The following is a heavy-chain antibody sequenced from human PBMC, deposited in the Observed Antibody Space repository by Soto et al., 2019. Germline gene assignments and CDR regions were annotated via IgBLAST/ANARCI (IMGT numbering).Heavy chain of an antibody. CDR1: GFTFSSYW. V-gene: IGHV3-7*01. D-gene: IGHD2-2*01. CDR2: IKQDGSEK. J-gene: IGHJ3*02. Sequence: GGSLRLSCAASGFTFSSYWMSWVRQAPGKGLEWVANIKQDGSEKYYVDSVKGRFTISRDNAKNSLYLQMNSLRAEDTAVYYCARVARHCSSTSCYEWFAFDIWGQGTMVTVSS. CDR3: ARVARHCSSTSCYEWFAFDI.